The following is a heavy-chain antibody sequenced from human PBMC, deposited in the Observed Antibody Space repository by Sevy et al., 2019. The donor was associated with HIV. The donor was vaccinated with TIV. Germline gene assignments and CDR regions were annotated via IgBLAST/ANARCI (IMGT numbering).Heavy chain of an antibody. Sequence: SETLSLTCAVYGGSFSGYYWSWIRQPPGKGLEWIGEINHSGSTNYNPSLKNRVTISVDTSKNQFSLKLSSVTAADTAVDYCGRAGSCSSTSCSSGAFDPWGQGTLVTVSS. CDR1: GGSFSGYY. CDR2: INHSGST. J-gene: IGHJ5*02. D-gene: IGHD2-2*01. CDR3: GRAGSCSSTSCSSGAFDP. V-gene: IGHV4-34*01.